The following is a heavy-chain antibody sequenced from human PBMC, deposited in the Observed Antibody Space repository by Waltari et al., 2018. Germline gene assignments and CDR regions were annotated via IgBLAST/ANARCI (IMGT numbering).Heavy chain of an antibody. D-gene: IGHD5-18*01. CDR1: GYTFTSYE. CDR3: ARAVDTAMVPWYFDY. Sequence: QVQLVQSGAEVKKPGASVKVACKATGYTFTSYEMNWGRQATGQGLEWMGIINPSGGSTSYAQKFQGRVTMTRDTSTSTVYMELSSLRSEDTAVYYCARAVDTAMVPWYFDYWGQGTLVTVSS. J-gene: IGHJ4*02. V-gene: IGHV1-46*03. CDR2: INPSGGST.